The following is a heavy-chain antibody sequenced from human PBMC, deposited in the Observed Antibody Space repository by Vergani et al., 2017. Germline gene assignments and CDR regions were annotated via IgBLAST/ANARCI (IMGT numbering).Heavy chain of an antibody. CDR2: MSPISGNT. Sequence: QVQLVQSGTEVKKPGASVKVSCKASGYTFTNYDINGVRRATGQGLEWMGWMSPISGNTGFAQKFRGRVTITRDTSISTAYMELSSLRSEDTAIYYCARGLSGYCSGDKCYIHPWFDSWGPGTLVTVSS. D-gene: IGHD2-15*01. V-gene: IGHV1-8*03. J-gene: IGHJ5*01. CDR3: ARGLSGYCSGDKCYIHPWFDS. CDR1: GYTFTNYD.